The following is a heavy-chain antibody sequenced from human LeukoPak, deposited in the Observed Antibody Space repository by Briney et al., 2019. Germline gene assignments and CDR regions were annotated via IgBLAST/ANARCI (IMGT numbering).Heavy chain of an antibody. V-gene: IGHV3-30*18. CDR1: GFTFSSYG. CDR3: AKDKLLAAAGIYYFDY. D-gene: IGHD6-13*01. J-gene: IGHJ4*02. Sequence: GGSLRLSCAASGFTFSSYGMPWVRQAPGKGLEWVAVISYDGSNKYYADSVKGRFTTSRDNSNNTLYLQMNSLRAEDTAVYYCAKDKLLAAAGIYYFDYWGQGTLVTVSS. CDR2: ISYDGSNK.